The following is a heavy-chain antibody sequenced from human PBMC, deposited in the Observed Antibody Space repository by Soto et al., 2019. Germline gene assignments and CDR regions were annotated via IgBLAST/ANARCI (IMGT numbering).Heavy chain of an antibody. J-gene: IGHJ3*02. CDR2: IWYDGTNK. CDR3: ARDLFAYSRSSAAFDI. Sequence: GGSLRLSCASSAFTFSTYGMHWVRQAPGKGLEWVAGIWYDGTNKDYADSVKGRLTISRDNSKNTLFLQMNSLRAEDTAVYYCARDLFAYSRSSAAFDIWGQGTMVTVSS. D-gene: IGHD6-6*01. V-gene: IGHV3-33*01. CDR1: AFTFSTYG.